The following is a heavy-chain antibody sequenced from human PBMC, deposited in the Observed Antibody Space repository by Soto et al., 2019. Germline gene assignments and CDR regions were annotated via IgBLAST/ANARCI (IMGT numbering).Heavy chain of an antibody. CDR3: ERRPTSHRIMGPSRGPWFDP. V-gene: IGHV4-59*01. CDR1: GGSISSYY. CDR2: LYYSGRP. Sequence: PSETLSLTCSVSGGSISSYYWSWIRQSPGKGLECIGHLYYSGRPNYNPSLKSRVTISVDPSKNQVSLRLRSVTAADTAVYYCERRPTSHRIMGPSRGPWFDPWGQGTLVTVSS. J-gene: IGHJ5*02. D-gene: IGHD1-26*01.